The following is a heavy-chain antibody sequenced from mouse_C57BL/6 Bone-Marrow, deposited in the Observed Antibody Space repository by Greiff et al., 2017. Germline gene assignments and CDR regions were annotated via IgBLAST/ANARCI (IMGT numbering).Heavy chain of an antibody. CDR2: ISSGSSTI. CDR3: ARRYWENFDY. CDR1: GFTFSDYG. J-gene: IGHJ2*01. Sequence: EVHLVESGGGLVKPGGSLKLSCAASGFTFSDYGMHWVRQAPEKGLEWVAYISSGSSTIYYADTVKGRFTISRDNAKNTLFLQMTSLRSEDTAMYYCARRYWENFDYWGQGTTLTVSS. V-gene: IGHV5-17*01. D-gene: IGHD4-1*01.